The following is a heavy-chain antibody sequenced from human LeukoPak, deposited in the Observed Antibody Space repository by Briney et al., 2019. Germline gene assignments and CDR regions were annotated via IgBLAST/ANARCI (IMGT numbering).Heavy chain of an antibody. CDR2: TTGYNGNT. J-gene: IGHJ4*02. CDR1: GYTFSNHG. D-gene: IGHD1-26*01. V-gene: IGHV1-18*01. Sequence: ASVKVSCKASGYTFSNHGISWVRQAPGQGLEWMGWTTGYNGNTKYAQQFQGRVTMTTDTSTSTAYMELRSLRSDDTAVYYCARDEWQELVLIEYWGQGTLVTVSS. CDR3: ARDEWQELVLIEY.